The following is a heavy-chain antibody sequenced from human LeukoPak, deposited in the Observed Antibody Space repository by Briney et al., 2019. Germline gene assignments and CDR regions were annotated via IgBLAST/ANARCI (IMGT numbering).Heavy chain of an antibody. J-gene: IGHJ4*02. CDR3: ARDKRYQLLWGSDY. CDR2: ISGSGGST. D-gene: IGHD2-2*01. Sequence: GGSLRLSCAASGFTFSNYAMSWVRQAPGKGLEWVSSISGSGGSTYYADSVKGRFTISRDNSKNSLYLQMNSLRAEDTAVYYCARDKRYQLLWGSDYWGQGTLLTVSS. V-gene: IGHV3-23*01. CDR1: GFTFSNYA.